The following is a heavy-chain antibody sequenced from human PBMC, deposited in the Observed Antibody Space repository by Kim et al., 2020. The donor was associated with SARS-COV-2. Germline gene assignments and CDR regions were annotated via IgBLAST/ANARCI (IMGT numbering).Heavy chain of an antibody. V-gene: IGHV3-7*03. J-gene: IGHJ4*02. CDR1: GFTFSSFW. Sequence: GGSLRLSCAASGFTFSSFWMNWVRQAPGKGLEWVANVGPDGSEKYYLDSVEGRFTISRDNAKNSLFLQMNSLRAEDTAVYYCARDPHRGGDYDYWGQGTL. CDR3: ARDPHRGGDYDY. CDR2: VGPDGSEK. D-gene: IGHD4-17*01.